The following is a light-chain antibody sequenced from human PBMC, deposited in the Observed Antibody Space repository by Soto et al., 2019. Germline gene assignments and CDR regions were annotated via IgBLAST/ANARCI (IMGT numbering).Light chain of an antibody. V-gene: IGKV3-20*01. CDR1: QSIISAY. CDR3: QQYGTSPQT. CDR2: GAS. Sequence: EIVLTQSPGTLSLSPGERATLSCRASQSIISAYFAWYQQKPGQAPWPLIYGASSRATGFPDRFSGSGSGTNFTLTISRLEPEDFAVYYCQQYGTSPQTFGQGTRVEIK. J-gene: IGKJ1*01.